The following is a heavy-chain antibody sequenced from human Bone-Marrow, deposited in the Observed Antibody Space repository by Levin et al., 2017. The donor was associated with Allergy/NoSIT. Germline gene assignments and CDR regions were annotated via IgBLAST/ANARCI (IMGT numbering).Heavy chain of an antibody. CDR2: IYSTGDT. D-gene: IGHD2-21*02. J-gene: IGHJ4*02. Sequence: GESLKISCAASGVTVHNNYMSWVRQAPGRGLEWVALIYSTGDTHYADSVKGRFTISRDSSTNTLYLQMNSLRVEDTAVYYCARNVEVTANGYWGQGTLVTVSS. CDR1: GVTVHNNY. V-gene: IGHV3-66*01. CDR3: ARNVEVTANGY.